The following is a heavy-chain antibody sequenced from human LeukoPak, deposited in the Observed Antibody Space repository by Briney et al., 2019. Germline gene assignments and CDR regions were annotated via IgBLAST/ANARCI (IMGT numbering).Heavy chain of an antibody. CDR2: ISSSGSTI. D-gene: IGHD3-10*02. Sequence: PGGSLRLSCAASGFTFSSYEMNWVRQALGEGLEWASYISSSGSTIYYADSVKGRFTISRDNAKNSLYLQMNSLRAEDTAVYYCAELGITMIGGVWGKGTTVTISS. CDR1: GFTFSSYE. CDR3: AELGITMIGGV. J-gene: IGHJ6*04. V-gene: IGHV3-48*03.